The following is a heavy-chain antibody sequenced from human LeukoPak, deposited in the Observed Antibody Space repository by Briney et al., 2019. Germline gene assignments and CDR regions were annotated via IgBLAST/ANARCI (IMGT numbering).Heavy chain of an antibody. D-gene: IGHD5-24*01. Sequence: GESLKISCMGSGYSFTSYWISWVRQMPGKGLEWMGTIDPSDSYTNYSPSFQGHVTISADKSISAAYLQWSSLKASDTAMYYCARRVMATTSSDYWGQGTLVTVSS. V-gene: IGHV5-10-1*01. CDR2: IDPSDSYT. CDR3: ARRVMATTSSDY. J-gene: IGHJ4*02. CDR1: GYSFTSYW.